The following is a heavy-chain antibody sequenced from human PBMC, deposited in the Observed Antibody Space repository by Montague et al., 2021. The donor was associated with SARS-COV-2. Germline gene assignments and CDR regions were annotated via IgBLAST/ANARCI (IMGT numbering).Heavy chain of an antibody. Sequence: TLSLTCTVSGGSISSGSYSWSWIRQPAGKGLEWIGRIYTSGSTNYNPSLKSRVTISVYTSKNQFSLKLSSVTAADTAVYYCARDRPPVATTFYYYYYGLDVGGQGTWVT. CDR3: ARDRPPVATTFYYYYYGLDV. CDR1: GGSISSGSYS. CDR2: IYTSGST. J-gene: IGHJ6*02. V-gene: IGHV4-61*02. D-gene: IGHD5-12*01.